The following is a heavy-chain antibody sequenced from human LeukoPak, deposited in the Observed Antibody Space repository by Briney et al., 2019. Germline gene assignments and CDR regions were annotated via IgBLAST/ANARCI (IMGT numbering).Heavy chain of an antibody. CDR2: IKQDGSET. V-gene: IGHV3-7*01. CDR3: VKEGTTVALFDY. J-gene: IGHJ4*02. D-gene: IGHD6-19*01. CDR1: GFIFSTYW. Sequence: GGSLRLSCAASGFIFSTYWMTWVRQAPGKGLEWVANIKQDGSETYYVDPVKGRFTISRDNAKNSLYLQMHSLRAEDTAVYYCVKEGTTVALFDYWARDPWSPSPQ.